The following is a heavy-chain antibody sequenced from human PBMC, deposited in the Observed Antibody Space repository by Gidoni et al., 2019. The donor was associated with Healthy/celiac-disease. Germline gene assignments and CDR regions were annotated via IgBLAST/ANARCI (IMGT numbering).Heavy chain of an antibody. D-gene: IGHD6-19*01. J-gene: IGHJ3*02. CDR1: GFTFRSYA. Sequence: EVELLESGGGLVQPGGSLRLSCAASGFTFRSYARSWVRQAPGKGLEWVSAISGSGETTYYADSLKGRFTISRDNSKNTLYLQMNSLRAEDTAVYYCAKGYNSGWQKRLNDAFDIWGQGTIVTVSS. CDR3: AKGYNSGWQKRLNDAFDI. CDR2: ISGSGETT. V-gene: IGHV3-23*01.